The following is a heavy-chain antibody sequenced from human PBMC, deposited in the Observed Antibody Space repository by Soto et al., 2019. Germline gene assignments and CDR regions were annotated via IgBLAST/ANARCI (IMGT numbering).Heavy chain of an antibody. CDR1: GFTFSSYA. V-gene: IGHV3-23*01. Sequence: EVQLLESGGGLVQPGGSLRLSCAASGFTFSSYAMSWVRQAPGKGLEWVSAISGSGGSTYYADSVKGRFTISRDNSKNTLSLQMNSLRAEDTAVYYCAKDRLSIAVAGHYFDYWGQGTLVTVSS. J-gene: IGHJ4*02. D-gene: IGHD6-19*01. CDR2: ISGSGGST. CDR3: AKDRLSIAVAGHYFDY.